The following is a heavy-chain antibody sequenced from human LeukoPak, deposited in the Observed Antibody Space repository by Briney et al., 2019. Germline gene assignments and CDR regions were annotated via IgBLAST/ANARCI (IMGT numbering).Heavy chain of an antibody. J-gene: IGHJ4*02. V-gene: IGHV1-18*01. CDR2: ISAYNGNT. Sequence: ASVKVSCKASVYTFTSYGISWVRQAPGQGLEWMGWISAYNGNTNYAQKLQGRVTMTTDTSTSTAYMELRSLRSDDTAVYYCARECSGGDCHDYWGQGTLVTVSS. CDR1: VYTFTSYG. CDR3: ARECSGGDCHDY. D-gene: IGHD2-21*02.